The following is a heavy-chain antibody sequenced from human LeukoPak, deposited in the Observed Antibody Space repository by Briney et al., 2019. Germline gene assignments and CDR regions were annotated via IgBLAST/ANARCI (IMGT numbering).Heavy chain of an antibody. V-gene: IGHV4-59*08. Sequence: SETLSLTRTVSPGSMSGHYWSWIRQPPGKGLEWIGYIYYSGSTIYKPSLKSRVTISLDTSKNQFSLKLSSVTAADTAVYYCARHSYSRSCYGTFDTWGQGSLVTVSS. CDR2: IYYSGST. CDR3: ARHSYSRSCYGTFDT. CDR1: PGSMSGHY. J-gene: IGHJ5*02. D-gene: IGHD6-13*01.